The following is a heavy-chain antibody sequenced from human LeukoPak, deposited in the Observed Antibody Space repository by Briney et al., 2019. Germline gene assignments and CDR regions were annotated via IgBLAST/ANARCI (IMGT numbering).Heavy chain of an antibody. CDR2: ISGSGPYT. CDR1: GFTFSSYA. V-gene: IGHV3-23*01. J-gene: IGHJ4*02. D-gene: IGHD2-2*03. CDR3: AKHGYCSGISCFFDF. Sequence: GGSLRLSCAASGFTFSSYAMSWVRQAPGKGLEWVSAISGSGPYTFYTDSVKGRFTISRDSSKNTLYLQMNSLRAEDTALYYCAKHGYCSGISCFFDFWGQGTPVTVSS.